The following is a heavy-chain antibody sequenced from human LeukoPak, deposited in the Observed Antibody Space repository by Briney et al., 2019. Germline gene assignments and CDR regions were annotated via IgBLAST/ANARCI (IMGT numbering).Heavy chain of an antibody. CDR2: IYYSGST. CDR3: ARDNRYDSSGSSDY. V-gene: IGHV4-39*07. D-gene: IGHD3-22*01. J-gene: IGHJ4*02. Sequence: SETLSLTCTVSGGSISSSSYYWGWIRQPPGKGLEWIGSIYYSGSTYYNPSLKSRVTISVDTSKNQFSLKLSSVTAADTAVYYCARDNRYDSSGSSDYWGQGTLVTVSS. CDR1: GGSISSSSYY.